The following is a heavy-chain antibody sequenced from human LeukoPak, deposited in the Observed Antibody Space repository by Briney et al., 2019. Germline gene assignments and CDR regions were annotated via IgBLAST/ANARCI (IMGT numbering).Heavy chain of an antibody. Sequence: GGSLRLSCAASGFTFSSYGMHWVRQAPGKGLEWVAVISYDGSNKYYADSVKGRFTIFRDNSRNTLYLQMNSLRAEDTAVYYCAKTPGYCSGGSCYPRGYYFDYWGQGTLVTVSP. V-gene: IGHV3-30*18. CDR2: ISYDGSNK. CDR1: GFTFSSYG. CDR3: AKTPGYCSGGSCYPRGYYFDY. D-gene: IGHD2-15*01. J-gene: IGHJ4*02.